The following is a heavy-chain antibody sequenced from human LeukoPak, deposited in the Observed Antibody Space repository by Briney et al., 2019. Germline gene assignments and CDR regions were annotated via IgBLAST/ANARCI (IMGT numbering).Heavy chain of an antibody. CDR2: FDPGDGET. CDR1: GYTLTELS. CDR3: ATAKAAAGTCPDY. Sequence: ASVKVSCKVSGYTLTELSMHWVRQAPGKGLEWMGGFDPGDGETIYAQKFQGRVTMTEDTSTDTAYTELSSLRSEDTAVYYCATAKAAAGTCPDYWGQGTLVTVSS. V-gene: IGHV1-24*01. J-gene: IGHJ4*02. D-gene: IGHD6-13*01.